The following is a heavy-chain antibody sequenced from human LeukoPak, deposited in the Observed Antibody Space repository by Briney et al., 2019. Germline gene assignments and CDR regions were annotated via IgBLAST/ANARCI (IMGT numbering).Heavy chain of an antibody. CDR2: FDPDNAER. CDR1: ESTVTEFS. D-gene: IGHD3-3*01. Sequence: ASVKVSCKVSESTVTEFSIHWVRQAPGKGLEGMGGFDPDNAERVFARKFQGRVTMTEDTSTNTAYMELTSLGSEDTAVYYCATGQTTPVLVDTLHFWGQGTRVTVSS. V-gene: IGHV1-24*01. J-gene: IGHJ1*01. CDR3: ATGQTTPVLVDTLHF.